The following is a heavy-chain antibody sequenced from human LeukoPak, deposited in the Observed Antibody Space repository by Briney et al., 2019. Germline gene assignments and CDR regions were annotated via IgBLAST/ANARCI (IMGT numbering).Heavy chain of an antibody. CDR3: ARDTSAAYDYGYHWFDP. Sequence: SETLSLTCTVSGGSISNYYWNWIRQPPGQGLEWIGYISNSGSTIYNPSLKSRVTISKNTSKNQISLTLNSVTAADTAVYYCARDTSAAYDYGYHWFDPWGQGTLVTVSP. CDR2: ISNSGST. J-gene: IGHJ5*02. D-gene: IGHD5-18*01. CDR1: GGSISNYY. V-gene: IGHV4-59*01.